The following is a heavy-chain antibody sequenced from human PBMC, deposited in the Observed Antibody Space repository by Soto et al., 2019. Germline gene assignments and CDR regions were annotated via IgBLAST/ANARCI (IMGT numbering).Heavy chain of an antibody. Sequence: QVQLQESGPGLVKPSETLSLTCTVSGGSISSYYWSWIRQPPGKGLEWIGYIYYSGSTNYNPSLKTRVTISVDTSKNQFSRKLSSVTAADTAVYYCARETPYYDYVWGSYRSQGWFDPWGQGTLVTVSS. CDR1: GGSISSYY. V-gene: IGHV4-59*01. J-gene: IGHJ5*02. D-gene: IGHD3-16*02. CDR2: IYYSGST. CDR3: ARETPYYDYVWGSYRSQGWFDP.